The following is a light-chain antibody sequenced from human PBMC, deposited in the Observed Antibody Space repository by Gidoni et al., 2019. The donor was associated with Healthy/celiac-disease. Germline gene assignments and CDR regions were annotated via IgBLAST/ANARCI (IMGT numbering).Light chain of an antibody. J-gene: IGLJ2*01. CDR3: AAWDDSLNGPV. CDR2: SNN. V-gene: IGLV1-44*01. CDR1: SSNIGSNT. Sequence: SSSATPGQRVTISCSGSSSNIGSNTVNWYQQLPGTAPKLLIYSNNQRPSGVPDRFSGSKSGTSASLAISGLQSEDEADYYCAAWDDSLNGPVFGGGTKLTVL.